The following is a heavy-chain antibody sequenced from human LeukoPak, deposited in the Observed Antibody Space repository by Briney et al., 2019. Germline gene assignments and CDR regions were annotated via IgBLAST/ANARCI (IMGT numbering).Heavy chain of an antibody. V-gene: IGHV3-21*01. CDR1: GFTFSSYC. Sequence: AGGSLRLSCAASGFTFSSYCMNWVRQAPGKGLEWVSSISSSSSYIYYADSVKGRFTISRDNAKNSLYLQMNSLRAEDTAVYYCARDGVFGVVWFDPWGQGTLVTVSS. J-gene: IGHJ5*02. CDR3: ARDGVFGVVWFDP. D-gene: IGHD3-3*01. CDR2: ISSSSSYI.